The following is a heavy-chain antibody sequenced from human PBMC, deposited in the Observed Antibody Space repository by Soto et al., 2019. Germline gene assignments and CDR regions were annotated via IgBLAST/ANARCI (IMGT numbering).Heavy chain of an antibody. CDR1: GGSISSYY. D-gene: IGHD3-3*01. Sequence: SETLSLTCTVSGGSISSYYWSWIRQPPGKGLEWIGYIYYSGSTNYNPSLKSRVTISVDTSKNQFSLKLSSVTAADTAVYYCAREYAGHYDFWSGYYNRWYFDLWGRGTLVTVS. CDR2: IYYSGST. V-gene: IGHV4-59*01. J-gene: IGHJ2*01. CDR3: AREYAGHYDFWSGYYNRWYFDL.